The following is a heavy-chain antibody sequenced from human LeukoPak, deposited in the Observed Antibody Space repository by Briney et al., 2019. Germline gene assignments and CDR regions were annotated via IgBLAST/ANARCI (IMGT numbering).Heavy chain of an antibody. J-gene: IGHJ4*02. Sequence: GGSLRLSCAASGFTFSSYAMSWVRQAPGKGLEWVSVIYSGGSTYYADSVKGRFTISRDNSKNTLYLQMNSLRAEDTAVYYCARGGNYYYGSGFDYWGQGTLVTVSS. CDR1: GFTFSSYA. V-gene: IGHV3-66*01. CDR3: ARGGNYYYGSGFDY. D-gene: IGHD3-10*01. CDR2: IYSGGST.